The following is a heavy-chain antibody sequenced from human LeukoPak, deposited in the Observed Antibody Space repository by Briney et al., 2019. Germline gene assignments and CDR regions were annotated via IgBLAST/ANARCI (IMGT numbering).Heavy chain of an antibody. V-gene: IGHV1-69*13. CDR2: IIPIFGTA. D-gene: IGHD3-22*01. Sequence: SVKVSCKASGGTFISYAISWVRQAPGQGLEWMGGIIPIFGTANYAQKFQGRVTITADESTSTAYMELSSLRSEDTAVYYCASPASSYYDSSGYLDYWGQGTLVTVSS. CDR3: ASPASSYYDSSGYLDY. J-gene: IGHJ4*02. CDR1: GGTFISYA.